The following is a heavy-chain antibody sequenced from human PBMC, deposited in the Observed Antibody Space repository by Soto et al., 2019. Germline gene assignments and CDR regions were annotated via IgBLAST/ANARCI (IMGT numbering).Heavy chain of an antibody. D-gene: IGHD3-22*01. Sequence: GGLRRLYCAASGLTFSSYDMSWVRQAPGKGLEWVSAISGSGGSTYYADSVKGRFTISRDNSKNTLYLQMNSLRAEDTAVYYCAKFSYYYDSSGYYPDAFDIWGQGTMVTVSS. CDR1: GLTFSSYD. V-gene: IGHV3-23*01. CDR2: ISGSGGST. CDR3: AKFSYYYDSSGYYPDAFDI. J-gene: IGHJ3*02.